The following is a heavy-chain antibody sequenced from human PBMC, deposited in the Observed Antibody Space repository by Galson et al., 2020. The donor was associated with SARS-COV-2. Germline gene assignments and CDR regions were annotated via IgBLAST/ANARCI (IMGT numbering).Heavy chain of an antibody. CDR2: IYYSGST. CDR1: GGSISSSSYY. J-gene: IGHJ3*02. Sequence: SETLSLTCTVPGGSISSSSYYWGWIRQPPGKGLEWIGSIYYSGSTYYNPSLKSRVTISVDTSKNQFSLKLSSVTAADTAVYYCARLRYFDADAFDIWGQGTMVTVSS. V-gene: IGHV4-39*01. D-gene: IGHD3-9*01. CDR3: ARLRYFDADAFDI.